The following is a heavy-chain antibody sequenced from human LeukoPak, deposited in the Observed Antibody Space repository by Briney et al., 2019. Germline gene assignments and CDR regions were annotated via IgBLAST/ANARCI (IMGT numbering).Heavy chain of an antibody. CDR2: INHSGST. D-gene: IGHD6-19*01. CDR1: GGSFSGYY. CDR3: ARPIAVALREGRAFDI. J-gene: IGHJ3*02. Sequence: PSETLSLTCAVYGGSFSGYYWSWIRQPPGKGLEWIGEINHSGSTNYNPSLKSRVTISVDTSKNQFSLKLSSVTAADTAVYYCARPIAVALREGRAFDIWGQGTMVTVSS. V-gene: IGHV4-34*01.